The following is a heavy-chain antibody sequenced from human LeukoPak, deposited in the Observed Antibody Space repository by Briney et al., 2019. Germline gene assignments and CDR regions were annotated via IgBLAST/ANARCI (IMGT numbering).Heavy chain of an antibody. D-gene: IGHD6-19*01. CDR3: ARVGGYSSGWYVHYFDY. J-gene: IGHJ4*02. CDR1: GFTVSSNY. V-gene: IGHV3-66*01. CDR2: IYSGGST. Sequence: GGSLRLSCAASGFTVSSNYMSWVRQAPGKGLEWVSVIYSGGSTYYADSVKGRFTISRDNSKNTLYLQMNSLRAEDTAVYYCARVGGYSSGWYVHYFDYWGQGTLVTVSS.